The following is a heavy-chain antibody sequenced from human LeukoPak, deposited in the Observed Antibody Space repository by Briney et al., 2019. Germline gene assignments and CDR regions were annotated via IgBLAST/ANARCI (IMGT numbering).Heavy chain of an antibody. D-gene: IGHD1-14*01. J-gene: IGHJ4*02. CDR1: GYTFIGYY. V-gene: IGHV1-2*02. Sequence: EASVKVSCKASGYTFIGYYMHWVRQAPGQGLEWMGWINPNSGGTNYAQKFQGRATMTRDRSISTAYMELSRLRSDDTAVYYCAKDHTIRSFDSWGQGTLVTVSS. CDR3: AKDHTIRSFDS. CDR2: INPNSGGT.